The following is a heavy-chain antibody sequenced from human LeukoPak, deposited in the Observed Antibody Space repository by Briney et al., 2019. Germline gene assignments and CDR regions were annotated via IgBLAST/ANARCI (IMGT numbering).Heavy chain of an antibody. Sequence: PGGSLRLSCAASGFTFSSYSMNWVRQAPGKGLEWVSVIYGGSRTLYSDSVKGRFTISRDISKNTLYLQMNSLRAEDTAVYYCAKALLWPGERPGYYYYYMDVWGKGTTVTISS. CDR2: IYGGSRT. J-gene: IGHJ6*03. CDR3: AKALLWPGERPGYYYYYMDV. V-gene: IGHV3-66*01. CDR1: GFTFSSYS. D-gene: IGHD3-10*01.